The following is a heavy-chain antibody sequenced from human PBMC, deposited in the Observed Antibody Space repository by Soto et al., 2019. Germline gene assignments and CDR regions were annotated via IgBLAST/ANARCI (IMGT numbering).Heavy chain of an antibody. CDR3: TTRDPHRYCSGGSCRPAYYYYGMDV. J-gene: IGHJ6*02. D-gene: IGHD2-15*01. Sequence: LRLSCAASGFTFSNAWMSWVRQAPGKGLEWVGRIKSKTDGGTTDYAAPVKGRFTISRDDSKNTLYLQMNSLKTEDTAVYYCTTRDPHRYCSGGSCRPAYYYYGMDVWGQGTTVTVSS. CDR1: GFTFSNAW. V-gene: IGHV3-15*01. CDR2: IKSKTDGGTT.